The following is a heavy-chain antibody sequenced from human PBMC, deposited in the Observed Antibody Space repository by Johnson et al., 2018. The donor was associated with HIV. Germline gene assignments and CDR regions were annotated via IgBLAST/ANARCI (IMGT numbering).Heavy chain of an antibody. J-gene: IGHJ3*02. CDR2: IKQDGSEK. Sequence: VQLVESGGGLVQPGGSLRLSCVASGFNFRNYWMSWVRQAPGKGLEWVANIKQDGSEKYYVDSVKGRFTISRDNAKNSLYLQMNSLRAEDTAVYYCANVRLGGVGDAFDIWGQGTMVTVSS. V-gene: IGHV3-7*01. D-gene: IGHD3-16*01. CDR3: ANVRLGGVGDAFDI. CDR1: GFNFRNYW.